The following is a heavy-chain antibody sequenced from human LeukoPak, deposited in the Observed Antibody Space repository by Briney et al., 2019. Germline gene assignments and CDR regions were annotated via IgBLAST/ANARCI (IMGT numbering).Heavy chain of an antibody. Sequence: PGGSLRLSCAASGFIFSDHYMNWVRQAPGKGLEWVGRARNKANNYSTEYAASVRGRFTISRDDSQNSLYLQMNGLKPEDTAVYFCSVSIVAVPFFDNWGQGTLVTVSS. V-gene: IGHV3-72*01. D-gene: IGHD1-26*01. J-gene: IGHJ4*02. CDR1: GFIFSDHY. CDR2: ARNKANNYST. CDR3: SVSIVAVPFFDN.